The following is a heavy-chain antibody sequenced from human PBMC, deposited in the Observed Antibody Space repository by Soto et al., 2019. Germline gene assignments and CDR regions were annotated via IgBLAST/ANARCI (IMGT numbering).Heavy chain of an antibody. Sequence: SETLSLTCTVSGGSISTSGNYGSWIRRHPGKVLEWIGCIYYSGPTYYNPSLKSRVTMSVDTSKNQFSMTLYSVTAADTAVYYCARDRRAARAYYYYGLDVWGQGTTVTVSS. CDR3: ARDRRAARAYYYYGLDV. CDR1: GGSISTSGNY. V-gene: IGHV4-31*03. J-gene: IGHJ6*02. D-gene: IGHD6-13*01. CDR2: IYYSGPT.